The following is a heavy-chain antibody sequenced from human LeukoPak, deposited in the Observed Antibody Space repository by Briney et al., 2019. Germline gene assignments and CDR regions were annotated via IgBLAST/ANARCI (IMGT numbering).Heavy chain of an antibody. D-gene: IGHD2-2*01. J-gene: IGHJ4*02. CDR1: GGTFSSYA. CDR2: IIPIFGTA. CDR3: ARVYSLGYCSSTSCYALDY. V-gene: IGHV1-69*13. Sequence: SVKVSSKASGGTFSSYAISWVRQAPGQGLEWMGGIIPIFGTADYAQKFQGRVTITADESTSTAYMELSSLRSEDTAVYYCARVYSLGYCSSTSCYALDYWGQGTLVTVSS.